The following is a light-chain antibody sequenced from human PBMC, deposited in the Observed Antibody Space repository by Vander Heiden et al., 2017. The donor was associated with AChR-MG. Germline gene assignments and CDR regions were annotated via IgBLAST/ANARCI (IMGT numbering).Light chain of an antibody. J-gene: IGKJ2*01. CDR3: MQTLQAPLT. Sequence: DFVMTQPPLSLPVTPGEPATISCRCSQSLLYSNGYNYLDWYLQKPGQSPQILIYLGSNRAPGVPDRFSGSGSGTDFTLKISRVEAEDVGVYYCMQTLQAPLTFGQGTKLEI. CDR2: LGS. CDR1: QSLLYSNGYNY. V-gene: IGKV2-28*01.